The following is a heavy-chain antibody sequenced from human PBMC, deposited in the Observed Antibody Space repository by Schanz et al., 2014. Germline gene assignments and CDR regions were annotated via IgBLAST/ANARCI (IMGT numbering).Heavy chain of an antibody. CDR3: AGATYSSSWYGGSEYFQH. CDR2: ISDYNADT. D-gene: IGHD6-13*01. J-gene: IGHJ1*01. CDR1: GYTFTSYG. Sequence: QVQLVQSGSEVKKPGASVKVSCKASGYTFTSYGISWVRQAPGQGPEWMGWISDYNADTKYAQKVQGRVTIPPDTSTSTAYLELRSLRSDDTAVYYCAGATYSSSWYGGSEYFQHWGQGTLVTVSS. V-gene: IGHV1-18*04.